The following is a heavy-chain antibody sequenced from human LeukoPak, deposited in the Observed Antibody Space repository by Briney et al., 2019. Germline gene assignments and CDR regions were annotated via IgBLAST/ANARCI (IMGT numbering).Heavy chain of an antibody. J-gene: IGHJ4*02. V-gene: IGHV3-23*01. CDR2: ISGSGGST. CDR1: GFTFSSYA. CDR3: AKDYYSYGSFYFDY. D-gene: IGHD5-18*01. Sequence: PGGSLRLSCAASGFTFSSYAMSWVRQAPGKGLEWVSAISGSGGSTYHADSVKGRFTISRDNSKNTLYLQMNSLRAEDTAVYYCAKDYYSYGSFYFDYWGQGTLVTVSS.